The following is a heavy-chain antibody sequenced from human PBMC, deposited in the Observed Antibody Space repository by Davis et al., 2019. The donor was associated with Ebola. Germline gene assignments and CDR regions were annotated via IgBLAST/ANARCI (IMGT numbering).Heavy chain of an antibody. V-gene: IGHV4-31*03. J-gene: IGHJ5*02. CDR2: IYYRGST. Sequence: SETLSLTCSVSGGSIKSSSHYWGWIRQHPGEGLEWIGCIYYRGSTYYNPSLKSRVSMSVDTSKNQFSLNLNSVTAADTAVYYCARVMAAADTGFFDPWGQGTLVTVSS. CDR1: GGSIKSSSHY. D-gene: IGHD6-13*01. CDR3: ARVMAAADTGFFDP.